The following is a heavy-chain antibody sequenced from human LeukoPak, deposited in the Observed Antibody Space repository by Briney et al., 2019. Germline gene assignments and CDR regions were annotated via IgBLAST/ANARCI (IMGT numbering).Heavy chain of an antibody. D-gene: IGHD5-12*01. V-gene: IGHV3-7*05. J-gene: IGHJ4*02. CDR2: INQDGSAK. CDR1: GFTFSRYW. Sequence: PGGSLRLSCGASGFTFSRYWMTWVRQAPGRGLEWLANINQDGSAKTCVDSVKGRFTISRDNAKNSLYLQMNSLRAEDTAMYYCARDSGYNAFDYWGQGTLVTVSS. CDR3: ARDSGYNAFDY.